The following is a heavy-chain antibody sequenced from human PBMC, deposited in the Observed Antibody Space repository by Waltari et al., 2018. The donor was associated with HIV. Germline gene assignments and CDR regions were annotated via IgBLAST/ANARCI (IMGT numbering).Heavy chain of an antibody. CDR2: ISSSSFNI. Sequence: EQLVESGGGLVTPGGSLRLSCEASGFSFGDYAMNWFRQASGKGLEWIAYISSSSFNIKYADSVRGRFTISRDNTQNSLSLQMNNLIDEDTADYFCARDTLNFFFGLDLWGHGTPVTVSS. V-gene: IGHV3-11*06. CDR3: ARDTLNFFFGLDL. CDR1: GFSFGDYA. J-gene: IGHJ6*02.